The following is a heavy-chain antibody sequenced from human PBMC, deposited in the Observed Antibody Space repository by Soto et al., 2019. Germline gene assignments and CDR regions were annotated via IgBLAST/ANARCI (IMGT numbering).Heavy chain of an antibody. V-gene: IGHV4-30-2*01. D-gene: IGHD3-3*01. CDR2: IYHSGST. CDR3: ARAGQKNYDFWSGNSLNWFDP. CDR1: GGSISSGVYS. Sequence: SETLSLTCAVSGGSISSGVYSWSWIRQPPGKSQEWIGYIYHSGSTYYNPSLKSRVAISVDRSKNQFSLKLSSVTAADTAVYYCARAGQKNYDFWSGNSLNWFDPWGQGTLVTVSS. J-gene: IGHJ5*02.